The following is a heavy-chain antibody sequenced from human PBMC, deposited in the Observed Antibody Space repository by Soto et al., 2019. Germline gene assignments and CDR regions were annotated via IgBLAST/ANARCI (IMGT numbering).Heavy chain of an antibody. CDR3: ARPLTTTSSSDKYVMDV. J-gene: IGHJ6*02. D-gene: IGHD6-6*01. CDR1: GYSFTSYW. V-gene: IGHV5-51*01. Sequence: GESLKISCKGSGYSFTSYWIGWVRQMPGKGLEWMGIIYPGDSDTRYSPSFQGQVTISADKSISTAYLQWSSLKASDTAMYYCARPLTTTSSSDKYVMDVWGQGTTATVSS. CDR2: IYPGDSDT.